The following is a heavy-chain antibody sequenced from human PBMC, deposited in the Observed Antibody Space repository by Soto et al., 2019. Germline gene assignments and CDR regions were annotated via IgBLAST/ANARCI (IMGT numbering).Heavy chain of an antibody. Sequence: ASVKVSCKASGFTFTSSAVQWVRQARGQRLEWIGWIVVGSGNTNYAQKFQERVTITRDMSTSTAHMELSSLRSEDTAVYYCAAEGLDGYNWDYWGQGTLVTVSS. CDR3: AAEGLDGYNWDY. D-gene: IGHD5-12*01. CDR2: IVVGSGNT. V-gene: IGHV1-58*01. J-gene: IGHJ4*02. CDR1: GFTFTSSA.